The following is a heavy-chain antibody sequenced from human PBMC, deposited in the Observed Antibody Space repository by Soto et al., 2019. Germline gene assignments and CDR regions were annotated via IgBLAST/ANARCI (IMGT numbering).Heavy chain of an antibody. V-gene: IGHV4-34*01. CDR3: ARERWVRGHYYYYMDV. J-gene: IGHJ6*03. Sequence: SETLSLTCAVYGGSFSGYYWSWIRQPPGKGLEWIGEINHSGSTNYNPSLKSRVTISVDTSKNQFSLKLSSVTAADTAVYYCARERWVRGHYYYYMDVWGKGTTVTVSS. CDR2: INHSGST. CDR1: GGSFSGYY. D-gene: IGHD3-10*01.